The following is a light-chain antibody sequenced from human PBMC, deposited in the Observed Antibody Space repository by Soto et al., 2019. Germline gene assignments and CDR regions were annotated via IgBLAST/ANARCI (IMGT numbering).Light chain of an antibody. J-gene: IGKJ1*01. CDR2: GAS. CDR1: QSISSW. V-gene: IGKV1-5*01. Sequence: DIQMTQSPSTLSASVGDRVTITCRASQSISSWLAWYQQKPGKAPKLLIYGASSLESGVPSRFSGSGSGTEFTLTISSLQPDDFATYYCQQSYSTPRTFGQGTKVDIK. CDR3: QQSYSTPRT.